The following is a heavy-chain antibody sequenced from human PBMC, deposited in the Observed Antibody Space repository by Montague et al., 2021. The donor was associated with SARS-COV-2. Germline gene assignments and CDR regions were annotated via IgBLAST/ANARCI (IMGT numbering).Heavy chain of an antibody. J-gene: IGHJ6*02. CDR2: IYYTGST. CDR1: GGSMINNY. CDR3: ARGGGRIQYSYYYGMDV. Sequence: SETLSLTCSVSGGSMINNYWSWIRQPPGKGLEWMGYIYYTGSTDYNPSLESRATLSIDTSKHEFSLKLTSVTAADTAVYYCARGGGRIQYSYYYGMDVWGQGTTVTVSS. V-gene: IGHV4-59*01. D-gene: IGHD5-12*01.